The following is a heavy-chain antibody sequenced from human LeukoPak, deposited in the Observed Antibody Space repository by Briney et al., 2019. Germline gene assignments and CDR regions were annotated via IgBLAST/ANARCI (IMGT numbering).Heavy chain of an antibody. J-gene: IGHJ4*02. V-gene: IGHV3-23*01. CDR3: VKGFVHPTYYFDY. CDR2: ITGSGDGT. Sequence: GSLRLSCAAPGFTFSKYAMMWVRQAPGKGLEWISSITGSGDGTYYADSVRGRFTISRDNSGNTLYLQVNSLRVEDTAVYFCVKGFVHPTYYFDYWGQGTLVTVSS. D-gene: IGHD3-10*01. CDR1: GFTFSKYA.